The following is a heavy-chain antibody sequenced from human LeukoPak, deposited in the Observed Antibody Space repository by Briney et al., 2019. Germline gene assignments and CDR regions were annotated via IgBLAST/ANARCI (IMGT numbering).Heavy chain of an antibody. Sequence: GGSLRLSCAASGFTFSSYGMHWVRQAPGKGLEWVAVIWYDGSNKYYADSVKGRFTISRDNSKNTLYLQMNSLRAEDTAVYYCARAPGDYDSSGYSPFDYWGQGTLVTVSS. CDR3: ARAPGDYDSSGYSPFDY. J-gene: IGHJ4*02. CDR2: IWYDGSNK. CDR1: GFTFSSYG. V-gene: IGHV3-33*01. D-gene: IGHD3-22*01.